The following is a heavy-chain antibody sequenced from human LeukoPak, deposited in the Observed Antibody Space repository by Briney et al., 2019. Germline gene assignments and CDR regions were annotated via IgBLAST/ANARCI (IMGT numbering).Heavy chain of an antibody. CDR2: IYYSGST. D-gene: IGHD3-22*01. CDR3: AADVGYYDSSAPQTFP. V-gene: IGHV4-31*03. J-gene: IGHJ5*02. CDR1: GGSISSVGYY. Sequence: PSETLSLTCTVSGGSISSVGYYWSWIRQHPGKGLEWIGYIYYSGSTYYNPSLKSRITISVDTSKNQISLKLSSVTAADTAVYYCAADVGYYDSSAPQTFPWGQGTLVTVSS.